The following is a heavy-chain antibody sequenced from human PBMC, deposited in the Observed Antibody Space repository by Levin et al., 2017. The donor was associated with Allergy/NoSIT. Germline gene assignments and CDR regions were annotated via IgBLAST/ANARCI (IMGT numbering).Heavy chain of an antibody. Sequence: RGESLKISCAASGFTVSSHYMSWVRQAPGKGLEWVSVIYSGGSTYYADSVKGRFTISRDNSKNTLYLQMNSLRAEDTAVYYCARDGGQLVQGFDLWGRGTLVTVSS. V-gene: IGHV3-53*01. CDR3: ARDGGQLVQGFDL. CDR1: GFTVSSHY. J-gene: IGHJ2*01. CDR2: IYSGGST. D-gene: IGHD6-13*01.